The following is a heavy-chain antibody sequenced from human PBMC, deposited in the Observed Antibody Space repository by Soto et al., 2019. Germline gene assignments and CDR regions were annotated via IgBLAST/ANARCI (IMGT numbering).Heavy chain of an antibody. V-gene: IGHV3-23*01. CDR2: ISGGTDTT. Sequence: PGGSLGLSCAVSGIPFSDYSINWVRQAPGKGLEWVSGISGGTDTTYYADSVKGRFTISRDNSKNTVYLQMNSLRAEDTALYYCATVLSAAFDIWGQGTMVTVSS. J-gene: IGHJ3*02. CDR3: ATVLSAAFDI. CDR1: GIPFSDYS.